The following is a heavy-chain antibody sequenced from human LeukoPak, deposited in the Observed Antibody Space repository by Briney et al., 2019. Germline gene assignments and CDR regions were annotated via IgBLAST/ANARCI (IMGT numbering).Heavy chain of an antibody. Sequence: SETLSLTCAVYGGSFSGYYWSWIRQPPGKGLEWIGEISHSGSTNYNPSLKSRVTISVDTSKNQFSLKLSSVTAADTAVYYCARLLPGSYYYYGMDVWGQGTTVTVSS. CDR1: GGSFSGYY. V-gene: IGHV4-34*01. J-gene: IGHJ6*02. CDR2: ISHSGST. CDR3: ARLLPGSYYYYGMDV. D-gene: IGHD2-15*01.